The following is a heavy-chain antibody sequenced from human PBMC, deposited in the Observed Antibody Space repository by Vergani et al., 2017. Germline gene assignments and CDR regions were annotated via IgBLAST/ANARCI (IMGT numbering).Heavy chain of an antibody. CDR1: GSTVSGNY. V-gene: IGHV3-66*02. Sequence: EVQLLESGGDLVQPGGSLRLSCAASGSTVSGNYMTWVRQAPGKGLEWVSHIYSGDETYYADSVKGRVTISRDTSKNTLHLQINNLRVEDTAVYYCARGTSMTTVTNDAFDIWGQGTMVTVSS. CDR2: IYSGDET. CDR3: ARGTSMTTVTNDAFDI. J-gene: IGHJ3*02. D-gene: IGHD4-17*01.